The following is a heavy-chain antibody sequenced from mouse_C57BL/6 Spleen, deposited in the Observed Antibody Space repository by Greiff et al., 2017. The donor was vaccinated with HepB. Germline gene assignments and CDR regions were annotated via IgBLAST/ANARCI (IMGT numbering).Heavy chain of an antibody. CDR1: GYAFSSSW. D-gene: IGHD2-4*01. Sequence: VQLQQSGPELVKPGASVKISCKASGYAFSSSWMNWVKQRPGKGLEWIGRIYPGDGDTNYNGKFKGKATLTADKSSGTAYMQLSSLTSEDSAVYFCARRGIYYDYEGNYFDSWGQRTTLTVSS. CDR3: ARRGIYYDYEGNYFDS. V-gene: IGHV1-82*01. CDR2: IYPGDGDT. J-gene: IGHJ2*01.